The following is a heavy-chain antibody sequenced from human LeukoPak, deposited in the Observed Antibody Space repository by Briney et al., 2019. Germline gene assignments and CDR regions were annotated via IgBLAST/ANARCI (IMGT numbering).Heavy chain of an antibody. CDR1: GFTFSGHE. Sequence: HPGGSLRLSCAASGFTFSGHEMNWVRQAPGKGLEGLSYINSRGNTVYYADSVKGRFTVSRDNAKNLMYLQMDGLRAEDTAIYYCARDEAWLPDYWGQGTLVTVSS. D-gene: IGHD5-24*01. CDR3: ARDEAWLPDY. V-gene: IGHV3-48*03. J-gene: IGHJ4*02. CDR2: INSRGNTV.